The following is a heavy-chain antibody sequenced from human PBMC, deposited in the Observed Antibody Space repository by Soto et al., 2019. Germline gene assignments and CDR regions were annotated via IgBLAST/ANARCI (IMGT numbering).Heavy chain of an antibody. CDR1: GGSISSYY. CDR3: ARAGGTGCYIWFEP. D-gene: IGHD3-10*01. CDR2: IYYSGST. V-gene: IGHV4-59*01. Sequence: SETLSLTCTVSGGSISSYYWSWIRQPPGKGLEWIGYIYYSGSTNYNPSLKSRVTISVDTSKNQFSLKLSSVTAADTAVYYCARAGGTGCYIWFEPCGKGTLITASS. J-gene: IGHJ5*02.